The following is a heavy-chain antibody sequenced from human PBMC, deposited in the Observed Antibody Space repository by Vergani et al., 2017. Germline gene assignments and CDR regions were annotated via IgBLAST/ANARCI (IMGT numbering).Heavy chain of an antibody. V-gene: IGHV4-59*01. D-gene: IGHD1-26*01. CDR1: GGSISSYY. J-gene: IGHJ4*02. Sequence: QVQLQESGSGLVKPSETLSLTCTVSGGSISSYYWSWIRQPPGKGLEWIGYIYYSGSTNYNPSLKSRVTISVDTSKNQFSLKLSSVTAADTAVYYCARYAVGAEYYFDYWGQGTLVTVSS. CDR2: IYYSGST. CDR3: ARYAVGAEYYFDY.